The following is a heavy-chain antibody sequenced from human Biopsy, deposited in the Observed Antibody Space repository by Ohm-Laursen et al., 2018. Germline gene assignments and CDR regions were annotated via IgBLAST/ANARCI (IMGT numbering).Heavy chain of an antibody. D-gene: IGHD3-9*01. CDR3: ATKLTGYFHH. J-gene: IGHJ1*01. CDR1: GGTFSNYG. Sequence: ASVKVSCNAPGGTFSNYGVNWARQAPGQGPEWLGGNIPILGTGNYAQKFQDRVTVAADTSTSTATMELRSLRSDDTAVYYCATKLTGYFHHWGQGTLVIVSS. CDR2: NIPILGTG. V-gene: IGHV1-69*06.